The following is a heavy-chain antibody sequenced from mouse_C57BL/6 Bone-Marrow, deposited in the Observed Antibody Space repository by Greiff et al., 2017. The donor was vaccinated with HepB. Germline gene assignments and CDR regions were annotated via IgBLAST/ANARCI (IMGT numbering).Heavy chain of an antibody. J-gene: IGHJ1*03. Sequence: QVLLQQPGAELVKPGASVKLSCKASGYTFTSYWMHWVKQRPGRGLEWIGRIDPNSSGTKYHEKFKSKATLTVDKPSNKAYLQLRSLTSEDTAIYYCAKVLWYFGFWGRGTTVTVSS. CDR3: AKVLWYFGF. CDR1: GYTFTSYW. V-gene: IGHV1-72*01. CDR2: IDPNSSGT.